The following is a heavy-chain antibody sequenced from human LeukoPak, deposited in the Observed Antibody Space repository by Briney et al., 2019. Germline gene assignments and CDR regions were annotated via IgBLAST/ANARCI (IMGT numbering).Heavy chain of an antibody. Sequence: GGSLRLSCAASGFTFSSYSMTWVRQAPGKGLEWVSAISGSGGSTYYADSVKGRFTIPRDNSKNTLYLQMNSLRAEDTAVYYCAKTPCDSSGYYHAFDIWGQGTMVTVSS. CDR1: GFTFSSYS. J-gene: IGHJ3*02. V-gene: IGHV3-23*01. CDR2: ISGSGGST. D-gene: IGHD3-22*01. CDR3: AKTPCDSSGYYHAFDI.